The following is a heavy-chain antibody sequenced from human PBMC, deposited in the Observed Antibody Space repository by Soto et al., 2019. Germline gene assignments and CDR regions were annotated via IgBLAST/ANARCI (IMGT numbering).Heavy chain of an antibody. CDR1: GFTFSSYG. CDR3: ATAEGAGDSNGPYY. J-gene: IGHJ4*02. Sequence: QVQLVESGGGVVQPGRSLRLSCAASGFTFSSYGMHWVRQAPGKGLEWVAVIWYDGSNKYYADSVKGRFTISRDNSKNTLYLQMNSLRAEDTAVYYCATAEGAGDSNGPYYWGPGTLVTVSS. CDR2: IWYDGSNK. V-gene: IGHV3-33*01. D-gene: IGHD2-21*02.